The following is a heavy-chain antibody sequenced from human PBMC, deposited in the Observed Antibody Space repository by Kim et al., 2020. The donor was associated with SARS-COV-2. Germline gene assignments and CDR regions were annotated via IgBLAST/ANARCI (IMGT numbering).Heavy chain of an antibody. Sequence: GGSLRLSCAASGFTFSTYWMTWVRQAPGKGLEWVANIKQDGSVKYYVDSVKGRFTISRDNSKRSLYLEMNSLRADDTAMYYCTGGGYNGYWGQGTLVTVYS. V-gene: IGHV3-7*01. D-gene: IGHD1-26*01. CDR1: GFTFSTYW. J-gene: IGHJ4*02. CDR3: TGGGYNGY. CDR2: IKQDGSVK.